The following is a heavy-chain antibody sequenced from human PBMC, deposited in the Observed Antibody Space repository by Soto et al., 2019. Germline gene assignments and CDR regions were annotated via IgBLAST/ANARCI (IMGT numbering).Heavy chain of an antibody. CDR2: ISVYNGNT. V-gene: IGHV1-18*01. CDR1: GYTFTNYD. Sequence: QVQLVQSGAEVKKPGASVKVSCKASGYTFTNYDISWVRQAPGQGLEGMGWISVYNGNTNYAQRLKGRVTMTTDTATSTAYIELSSLRSDATAVYYCASDQSLSRQVAPHYWGQGTLVTVSS. J-gene: IGHJ4*02. CDR3: ASDQSLSRQVAPHY.